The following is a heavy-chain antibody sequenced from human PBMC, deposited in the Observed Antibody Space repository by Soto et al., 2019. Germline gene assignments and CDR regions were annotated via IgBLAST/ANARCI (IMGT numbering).Heavy chain of an antibody. V-gene: IGHV3-30*18. CDR2: ISYDGSNK. CDR3: AKDPSIAARPPIN. CDR1: GFTFSSYG. Sequence: GGSLRLSCAASGFTFSSYGMHWVRQAPGKGLEWVAVISYDGSNKYYADSVKGRFTISRDNSKNTLYLQMNSLRAEDTAVYYCAKDPSIAARPPINWGQGTLVTVSS. J-gene: IGHJ4*02. D-gene: IGHD6-6*01.